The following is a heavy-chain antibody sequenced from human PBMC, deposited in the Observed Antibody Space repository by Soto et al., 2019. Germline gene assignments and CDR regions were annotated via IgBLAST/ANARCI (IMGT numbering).Heavy chain of an antibody. CDR2: IKQDGSEK. CDR1: GFTLSSYW. V-gene: IGHV3-7*01. Sequence: EVQLVESGGGLVQPGGSLRLSCAASGFTLSSYWMSWVRQAPGKGLEWVANIKQDGSEKYYVDSVKGRFTISRDNAKNSLYLQMNSLRAEDTDVYYCARVLPYYFDYWGQGTLVTVSS. J-gene: IGHJ4*02. CDR3: ARVLPYYFDY.